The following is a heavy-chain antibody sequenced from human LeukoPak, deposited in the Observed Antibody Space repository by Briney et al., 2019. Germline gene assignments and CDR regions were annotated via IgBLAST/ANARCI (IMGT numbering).Heavy chain of an antibody. CDR1: GGTFSSYT. V-gene: IGHV1-69*04. CDR2: INPILGIA. D-gene: IGHD4-17*01. Sequence: SVKVSCKASGGTFSSYTISWVRQAPGQGLEWMGRINPILGIANYAQKFQGRVTITADKSTSTAYMELSSLRSEDTAVYYCARDPARGDYNNYYYYYYMDVWGKGTTVTVSS. CDR3: ARDPARGDYNNYYYYYYMDV. J-gene: IGHJ6*03.